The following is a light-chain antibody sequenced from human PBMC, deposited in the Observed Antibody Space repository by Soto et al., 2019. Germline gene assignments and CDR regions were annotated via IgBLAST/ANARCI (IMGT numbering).Light chain of an antibody. J-gene: IGKJ2*01. Sequence: EIVMTQSPATLSVSPGERATLSCRASQSVSSNLAWYQQKPGQAPRLLIYDASTRATGIPARFSGSGSGTEFTLTISSLQSGDFAVYYCQQYNYWYTFGQGTKLEIK. CDR2: DAS. CDR3: QQYNYWYT. CDR1: QSVSSN. V-gene: IGKV3-15*01.